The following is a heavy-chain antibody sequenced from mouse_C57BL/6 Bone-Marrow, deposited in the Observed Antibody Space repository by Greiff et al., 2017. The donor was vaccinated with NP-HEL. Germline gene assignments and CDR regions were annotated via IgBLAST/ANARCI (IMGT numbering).Heavy chain of an antibody. CDR3: TTVPYYGYLY. D-gene: IGHD2-9*01. V-gene: IGHV14-4*01. CDR2: IDPENGDT. J-gene: IGHJ2*01. Sequence: VQLQQSGAELVRPGASVKLSCTASGFNIKDDYMHWVKQRPEQGLEWIGRIDPENGDTEYASKFQGKATITADTSFNTAYLQLSSLTSEDTAVYYCTTVPYYGYLYWGQGTTLTVSS. CDR1: GFNIKDDY.